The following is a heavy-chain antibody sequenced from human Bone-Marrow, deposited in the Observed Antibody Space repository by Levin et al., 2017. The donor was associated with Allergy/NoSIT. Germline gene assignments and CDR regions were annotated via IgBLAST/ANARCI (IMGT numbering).Heavy chain of an antibody. CDR2: IYWDDDK. Sequence: SGPTLVKPTQTLTLTCTLSGFSVSPSGVGVGWIRPPPGKALEWLALIYWDDDKRYSPSLNNRVTITKDASNNQVVLTMTNMDPVDTATYYCAHRPVPMSAARGTNFFDYWGQGILVTVSS. V-gene: IGHV2-5*02. J-gene: IGHJ4*02. CDR1: GFSVSPSGVG. CDR3: AHRPVPMSAARGTNFFDY. D-gene: IGHD1-26*01.